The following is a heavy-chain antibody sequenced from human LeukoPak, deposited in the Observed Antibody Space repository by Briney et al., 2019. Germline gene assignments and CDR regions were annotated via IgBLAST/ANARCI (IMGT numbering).Heavy chain of an antibody. V-gene: IGHV1-2*02. CDR2: INPNSGGA. CDR3: ASAYLMAAAGPFDL. CDR1: GYTFTGYY. Sequence: GASVKVSCKASGYTFTGYYMHWVRQAPGQGLEWMGWINPNSGGANYAQKFQGRVTMTRDTSISTAYMELSRLRSDDTAVYYCASAYLMAAAGPFDLWGRGTLVTVSS. D-gene: IGHD6-13*01. J-gene: IGHJ2*01.